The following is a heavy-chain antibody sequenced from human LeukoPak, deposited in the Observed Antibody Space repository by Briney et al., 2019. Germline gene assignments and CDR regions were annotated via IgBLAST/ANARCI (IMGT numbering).Heavy chain of an antibody. Sequence: GGSLRLSCAVSGFTFSTLALTWVGQSPGPGLEWVSSISRSGRSTFCVASVKGRFSISSDNSKSTLYLQMFSLRAEDTAVYYCASRYIYGDFGRLDAFDLWGQGTIVTVSS. CDR2: ISRSGRST. CDR1: GFTFSTLA. D-gene: IGHD4-17*01. CDR3: ASRYIYGDFGRLDAFDL. J-gene: IGHJ3*01. V-gene: IGHV3-23*01.